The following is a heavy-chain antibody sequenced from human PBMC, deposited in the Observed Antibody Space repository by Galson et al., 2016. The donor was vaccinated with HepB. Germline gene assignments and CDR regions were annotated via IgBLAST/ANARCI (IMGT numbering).Heavy chain of an antibody. CDR1: GFPFSSYA. D-gene: IGHD4-23*01. CDR3: AKVGREVHSGKTFGFDY. CDR2: IGIGSNPI. J-gene: IGHJ4*02. Sequence: SLRLSCAASGFPFSSYAMNWVRQAPGKGQEWISYIGIGSNPIYYADSVKGRFTISRDNAKSSLYLQMNGLRHEDTAVYYCAKVGREVHSGKTFGFDYWGQGTLVTVSS. V-gene: IGHV3-48*02.